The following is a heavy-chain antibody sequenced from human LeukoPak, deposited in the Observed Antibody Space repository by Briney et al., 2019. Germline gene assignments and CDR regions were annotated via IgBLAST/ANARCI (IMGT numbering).Heavy chain of an antibody. D-gene: IGHD5-18*01. V-gene: IGHV4-30-4*08. CDR3: ALRGYSYGYSPVIDY. Sequence: SETLSPTCTVSGGSISSGDYYWSWIRQPPGKGLEWIGYIYYSGSTYYNPSLKSRVTISVDTSKNQFSLKLSSVTAADTAVYYCALRGYSYGYSPVIDYWGQGTLVTVSS. CDR1: GGSISSGDYY. J-gene: IGHJ4*02. CDR2: IYYSGST.